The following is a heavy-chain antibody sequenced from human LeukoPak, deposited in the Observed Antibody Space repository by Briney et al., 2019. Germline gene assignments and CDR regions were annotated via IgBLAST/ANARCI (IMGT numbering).Heavy chain of an antibody. D-gene: IGHD1-26*01. CDR3: ARGTPSIVGAIIGTDY. Sequence: ASVTVSCKASGYTFTSYYMHWVRQAPGQGLEWMGIINPSGGSTSYAQKFQGRVTMTRDTSTSTVYMELSSLRSEDTVVYYCARGTPSIVGAIIGTDYWGQGTLVTVSS. J-gene: IGHJ4*02. CDR1: GYTFTSYY. CDR2: INPSGGST. V-gene: IGHV1-46*01.